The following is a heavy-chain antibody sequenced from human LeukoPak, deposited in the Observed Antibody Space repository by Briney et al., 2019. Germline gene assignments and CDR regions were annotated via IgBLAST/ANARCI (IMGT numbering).Heavy chain of an antibody. V-gene: IGHV4-39*07. CDR1: GGSISSSSYY. Sequence: SETLSLTCTVSGGSISSSSYYWGWIRQPPGKGLEWIGSIYYSGSTYYNPSLKSRVTISVDTSKNQFSLKLSSVTAADTAVYYCARDFSSSSTVYYYYYMDVWGKGTTVTVSS. J-gene: IGHJ6*03. D-gene: IGHD6-6*01. CDR3: ARDFSSSSTVYYYYYMDV. CDR2: IYYSGST.